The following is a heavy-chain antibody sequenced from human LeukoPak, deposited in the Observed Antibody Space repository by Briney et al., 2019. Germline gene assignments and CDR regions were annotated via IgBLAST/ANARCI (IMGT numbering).Heavy chain of an antibody. CDR2: INTNTGNP. V-gene: IGHV7-4-1*02. CDR3: ARVWGLAYCGGDCFPRDAFDI. Sequence: ASVKVSCKASGYTFTSYAMNWVRQAPGQGLEWMGWINTNTGNPTYAQGFTGRFVFSLDTSVSTAYLQISSLKAEDTAVYYCARVWGLAYCGGDCFPRDAFDIWGQGTMVTVSS. J-gene: IGHJ3*02. CDR1: GYTFTSYA. D-gene: IGHD2-21*02.